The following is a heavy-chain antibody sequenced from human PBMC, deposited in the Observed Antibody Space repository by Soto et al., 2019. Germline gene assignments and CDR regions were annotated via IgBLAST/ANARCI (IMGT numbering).Heavy chain of an antibody. CDR3: ASTAAFITGTEKDY. Sequence: GGSLRLSCAASGFTFSDYYMSWIRQAPGKGLEWVSYISSSGSTIYYADSVKGRFTISRDNAKNSLYLQMNSLRAEDTAVYYCASTAAFITGTEKDYWGQGTLVTVSS. J-gene: IGHJ4*02. CDR1: GFTFSDYY. V-gene: IGHV3-11*01. CDR2: ISSSGSTI. D-gene: IGHD1-20*01.